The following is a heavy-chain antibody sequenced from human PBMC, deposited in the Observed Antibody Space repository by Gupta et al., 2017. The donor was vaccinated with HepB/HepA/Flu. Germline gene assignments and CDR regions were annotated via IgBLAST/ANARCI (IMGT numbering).Heavy chain of an antibody. V-gene: IGHV5-51*01. CDR1: EYTFTKYY. J-gene: IGHJ4*02. CDR2: IYPGDSDA. Sequence: EVQLVQSGAEVKKPGESLKLSCKGYEYTFTKYYIGWVRQMPGKGLEWMAIIYPGDSDARYSPSIQGQVTISADKSISTAYLQWSSLKASDTAIYYCVTLFYDTDKNIEGFNYWGQGTLVTVSS. D-gene: IGHD3-16*01. CDR3: VTLFYDTDKNIEGFNY.